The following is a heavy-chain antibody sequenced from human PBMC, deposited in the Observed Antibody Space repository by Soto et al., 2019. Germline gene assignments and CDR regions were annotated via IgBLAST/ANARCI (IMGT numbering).Heavy chain of an antibody. CDR3: ARVTLKAGNWFDP. J-gene: IGHJ5*02. Sequence: QVQLVQSGAEVKKPGASVKVSCKASGYTFTDYFIHWVRQAPGQGFEWMGWINPKSRGTNYAQKFQGRVTMTRDTSNITAYMELRGLRSDDTAVYYCARVTLKAGNWFDPWGQGTLVTVSS. V-gene: IGHV1-2*02. CDR2: INPKSRGT. CDR1: GYTFTDYF.